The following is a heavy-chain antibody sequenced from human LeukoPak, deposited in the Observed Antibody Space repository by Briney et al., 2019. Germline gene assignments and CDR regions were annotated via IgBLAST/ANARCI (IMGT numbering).Heavy chain of an antibody. CDR2: IKHSGST. D-gene: IGHD3-16*01. J-gene: IGHJ4*02. Sequence: PSETLSLTCAVYGGSFSGYYWSWIRQPPGKGLEWIGEIKHSGSTNYNPSLKSRVTMSVDTSKNQFSLKLSSVTAADTAVYYCARGLYWGYYFDYWGQGTLVTVSS. CDR1: GGSFSGYY. CDR3: ARGLYWGYYFDY. V-gene: IGHV4-34*01.